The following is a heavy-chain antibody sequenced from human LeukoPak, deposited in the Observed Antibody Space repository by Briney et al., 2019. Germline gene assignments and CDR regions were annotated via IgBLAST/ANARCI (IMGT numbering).Heavy chain of an antibody. CDR2: INPNSGGT. D-gene: IGHD4-17*01. CDR3: ARHMTTANNWFDP. CDR1: GYTFTGYY. Sequence: ASVKVSCKASGYTFTGYYMHWVRQAPGQGLEWTGWINPNSGGTNYEQKFQGRVIMTRDTSISTAYMELSRLRSDDTAVYYCARHMTTANNWFDPWGQGTLVTVSS. J-gene: IGHJ5*02. V-gene: IGHV1-2*02.